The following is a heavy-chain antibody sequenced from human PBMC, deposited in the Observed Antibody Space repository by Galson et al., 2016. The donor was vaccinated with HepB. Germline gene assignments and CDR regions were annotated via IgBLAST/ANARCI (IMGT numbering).Heavy chain of an antibody. CDR2: INHSGGT. V-gene: IGHV4-34*01. J-gene: IGHJ3*02. D-gene: IGHD6-13*01. CDR3: ARGSSNWPAGAFDS. Sequence: SETLSLTCGVYGASISGYYWSWIRQPPGKGLDWIGEINHSGGTNHNPSLKSRVTISVDTSKNQFSLKLKSVNAADTAVYYCARGSSNWPAGAFDSWGPGTVLTVSS. CDR1: GASISGYY.